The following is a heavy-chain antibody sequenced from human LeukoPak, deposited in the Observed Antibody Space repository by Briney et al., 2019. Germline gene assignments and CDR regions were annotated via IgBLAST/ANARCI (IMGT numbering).Heavy chain of an antibody. J-gene: IGHJ3*01. D-gene: IGHD2-21*01. CDR1: GFTFSSYA. CDR2: ISYDGSNK. Sequence: GGSLRLSCAASGFTFSSYAMHWVRQAPAKGLECVAIISYDGSNKYYADSVKGRFTISRDNSKNTLYLQMNSLRAEDTAVYYCAINGCYRGVCDFDVWGQGTMVTVSS. CDR3: AINGCYRGVCDFDV. V-gene: IGHV3-30-3*01.